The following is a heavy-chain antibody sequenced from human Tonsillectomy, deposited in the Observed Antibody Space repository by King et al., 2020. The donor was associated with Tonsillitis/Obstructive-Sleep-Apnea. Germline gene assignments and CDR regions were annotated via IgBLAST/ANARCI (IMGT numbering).Heavy chain of an antibody. V-gene: IGHV4-39*01. CDR2: IYYSGST. CDR3: ARQSGWNPDEY. J-gene: IGHJ4*02. D-gene: IGHD6-19*01. CDR1: GGSISSSSYY. Sequence: QLQESGPGLVKPSETLSLTCTVSGGSISSSSYYWGWIRQPPGKGLEWIGSIYYSGSTYYNPSLKSRVTISVDTSKNQFSLKLSSVTAADTAVYYCARQSGWNPDEYWGQGTLVPVSS.